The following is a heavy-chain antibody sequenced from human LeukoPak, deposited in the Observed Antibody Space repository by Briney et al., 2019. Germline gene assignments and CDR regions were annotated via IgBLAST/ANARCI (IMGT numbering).Heavy chain of an antibody. Sequence: GRSLRLSCAASGFTFSSYGMHWVRQHPAKGLEWVSVLSGSGDTIYYADSVKGRFTISRDNSKNTLYLQMNNLRAEDTAVYYCAKDRREYCSTITCYLFDYWGQGTLVTVSS. D-gene: IGHD2-2*01. J-gene: IGHJ4*02. CDR2: LSGSGDTI. V-gene: IGHV3-23*01. CDR1: GFTFSSYG. CDR3: AKDRREYCSTITCYLFDY.